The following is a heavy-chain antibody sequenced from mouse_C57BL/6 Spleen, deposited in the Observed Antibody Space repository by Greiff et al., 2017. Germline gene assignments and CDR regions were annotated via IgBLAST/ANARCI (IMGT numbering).Heavy chain of an antibody. CDR3: AKNYYGSNYAMDY. V-gene: IGHV1-64*01. D-gene: IGHD1-1*01. CDR1: GYTFTSYW. Sequence: QVQLQQPGAELVKPGASVKLSCKASGYTFTSYWMHWVKQRPGQGLEWIGMIHPISGSTNYNEKFTSKATLTVDKSSSTAYMQLSSLTSEDSAVYYCAKNYYGSNYAMDYWGQGTAVTVSS. J-gene: IGHJ4*01. CDR2: IHPISGST.